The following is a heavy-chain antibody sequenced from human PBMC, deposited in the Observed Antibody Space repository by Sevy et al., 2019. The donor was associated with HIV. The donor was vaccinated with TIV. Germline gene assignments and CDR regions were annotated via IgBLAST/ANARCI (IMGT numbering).Heavy chain of an antibody. V-gene: IGHV3-66*01. CDR3: ARGKSGYGYALNY. J-gene: IGHJ4*01. Sequence: GGSLRLSCAASGFTVNSNYMTWFRQAPGKGLEGVSVIHSDDTTYHADSVKDRFTISRDNFKNTLYLHMSSLRAEDTAVYYCARGKSGYGYALNYWGHGTLVTVSS. CDR1: GFTVNSNY. D-gene: IGHD5-18*01. CDR2: IHSDDTT.